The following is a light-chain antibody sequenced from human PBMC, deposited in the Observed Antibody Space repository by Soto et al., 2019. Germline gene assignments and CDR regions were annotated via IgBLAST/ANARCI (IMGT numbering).Light chain of an antibody. J-gene: IGLJ2*01. Sequence: QSALTQPASVSGSPGQSITISCTGTSSDIGVYNYVSWYQQHPGKAPKLMIYDVTKRPSGVSNRFSGSKSGNTASLTISGLQTEDEADYYCTSYRASGIFEVFGGGTKLTVL. CDR1: SSDIGVYNY. V-gene: IGLV2-14*01. CDR2: DVT. CDR3: TSYRASGIFEV.